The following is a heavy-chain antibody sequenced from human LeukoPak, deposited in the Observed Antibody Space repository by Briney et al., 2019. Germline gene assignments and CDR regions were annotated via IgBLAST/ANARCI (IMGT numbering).Heavy chain of an antibody. Sequence: GGSLRLSCAASGFTFSNYWLSWVRQVPGKGPEWVSYISSSGSTIYYADSVKGRFTISRDNAKNSLYLQMNSLRAEDTAVYYCARSLKRELLRTYFDYWGQGTLVTVSS. CDR2: ISSSGSTI. CDR3: ARSLKRELLRTYFDY. CDR1: GFTFSNYW. J-gene: IGHJ4*02. V-gene: IGHV3-48*04. D-gene: IGHD1-26*01.